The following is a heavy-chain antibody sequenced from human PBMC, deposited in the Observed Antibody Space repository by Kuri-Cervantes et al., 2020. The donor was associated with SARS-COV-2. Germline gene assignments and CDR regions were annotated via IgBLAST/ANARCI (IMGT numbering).Heavy chain of an antibody. Sequence: ASVKVSCKASGYTFTGYYMHWVRQAPGQGLEWMGWINPNSGGTNYAQKFQGRVTMTRDTSISTAYMELSRLRSDETAVYYWARERSGWYIPRDAFDIWGQGTMVTVSS. CDR1: GYTFTGYY. CDR3: ARERSGWYIPRDAFDI. CDR2: INPNSGGT. J-gene: IGHJ3*02. V-gene: IGHV1-2*02. D-gene: IGHD6-19*01.